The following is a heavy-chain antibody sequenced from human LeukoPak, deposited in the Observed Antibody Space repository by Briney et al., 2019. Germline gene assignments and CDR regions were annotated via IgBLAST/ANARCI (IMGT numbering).Heavy chain of an antibody. D-gene: IGHD1-26*01. CDR3: AKDGRELRAFDI. CDR1: GFTFSSYG. CDR2: IWYDGSKK. Sequence: GRSLRLSCAASGFTFSSYGMHWVRQAPGKGLEWVAVIWYDGSKKYYADSVKGRFNISRDSSKNTLYLQMNSLRAEDTAVYYCAKDGRELRAFDIGGQGTMVTVSS. J-gene: IGHJ3*02. V-gene: IGHV3-33*06.